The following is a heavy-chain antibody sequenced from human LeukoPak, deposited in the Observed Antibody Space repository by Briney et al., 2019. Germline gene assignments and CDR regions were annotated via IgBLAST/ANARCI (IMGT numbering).Heavy chain of an antibody. V-gene: IGHV3-21*01. CDR2: ISSSSSHI. CDR1: GFTFSSYS. J-gene: IGHJ4*02. D-gene: IGHD5-12*01. CDR3: AREIVATIRPY. Sequence: GGSLRLSCAASGFTFSSYSMNWVRQAPGKGLEWVSSISSSSSHIYYADSVKGRFTISRDNAKNSLYLQMNSLRAEDTAVYYCAREIVATIRPYWGQGTLVTVSS.